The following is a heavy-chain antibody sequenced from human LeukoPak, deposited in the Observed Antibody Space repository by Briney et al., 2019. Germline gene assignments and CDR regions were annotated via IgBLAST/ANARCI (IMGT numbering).Heavy chain of an antibody. CDR1: GYTFTSYG. V-gene: IGHV1-18*01. D-gene: IGHD3-16*01. Sequence: ASVKVSCKASGYTFTSYGISWVRQAPGQGLEWMGWISAYNGNTNYAQKLQGRVTMTTDTSTSTAYMELRSLRSDDTAVYYCAREGVRVITFGGVIPPAYDYWGQGTLVTVSS. J-gene: IGHJ4*02. CDR2: ISAYNGNT. CDR3: AREGVRVITFGGVIPPAYDY.